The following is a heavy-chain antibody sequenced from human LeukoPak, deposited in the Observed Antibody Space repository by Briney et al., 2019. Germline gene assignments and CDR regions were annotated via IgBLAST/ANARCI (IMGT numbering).Heavy chain of an antibody. D-gene: IGHD6-19*01. Sequence: TPSETLSLTCTVSGGSISSYYWSWIRQPPGKGLEWIGYIYYSGSTNYNPSLKSRVTISVDTSKNQFSLKLSSVTAADTAVYYCARKYSSGWHVFDYWGQGTLVTVSS. CDR3: ARKYSSGWHVFDY. CDR2: IYYSGST. CDR1: GGSISSYY. V-gene: IGHV4-59*01. J-gene: IGHJ4*02.